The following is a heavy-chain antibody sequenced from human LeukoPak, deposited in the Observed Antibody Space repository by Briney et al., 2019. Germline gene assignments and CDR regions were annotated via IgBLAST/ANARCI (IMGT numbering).Heavy chain of an antibody. CDR3: ARGRDGYRPIPHDAFDI. V-gene: IGHV3-30*04. D-gene: IGHD5-24*01. J-gene: IGHJ3*02. CDR1: GFTFSSYA. CDR2: ISYDGSNK. Sequence: PGGSLRLSCAASGFTFSSYAMHWVRQAPGKGLEWVAVISYDGSNKYYADSVKGRFTISRDNSKNTLYLQMNSLRAEDTAVYYCARGRDGYRPIPHDAFDIWGQGTMVTVSS.